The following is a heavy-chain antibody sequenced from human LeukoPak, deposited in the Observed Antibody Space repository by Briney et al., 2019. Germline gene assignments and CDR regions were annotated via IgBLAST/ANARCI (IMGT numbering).Heavy chain of an antibody. J-gene: IGHJ4*02. CDR1: GGSFSGYY. CDR3: ARGGRQRGPSPQTYYDFWSGYSYYFDY. CDR2: INHSGST. V-gene: IGHV4-34*01. Sequence: SETLSLTCAVYGGSFSGYYWSWIRQPPGKGLEWIGEINHSGSTNYNPSFKSRVTISVDTSKNQFSLKLSSVTAADTAVYYCARGGRQRGPSPQTYYDFWSGYSYYFDYWGQGTLVTVSS. D-gene: IGHD3-3*01.